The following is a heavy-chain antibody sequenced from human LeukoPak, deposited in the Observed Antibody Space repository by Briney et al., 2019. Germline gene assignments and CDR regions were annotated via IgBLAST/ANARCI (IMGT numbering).Heavy chain of an antibody. CDR2: INHSGST. CDR3: ARLVVVPAAQIDY. V-gene: IGHV4-34*01. J-gene: IGHJ4*02. Sequence: SETLSLTCAVYGGSFSGYYWSWIRQPPGKGLEWIGEINHSGSTNYNPSLKSRVTISVDTSKNQFSLKLSSVTAADTAVYYCARLVVVPAAQIDYWGQGTLVTVSS. CDR1: GGSFSGYY. D-gene: IGHD2-2*01.